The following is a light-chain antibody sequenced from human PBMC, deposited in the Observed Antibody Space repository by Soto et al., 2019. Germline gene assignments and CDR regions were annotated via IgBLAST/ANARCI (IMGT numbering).Light chain of an antibody. CDR3: QQYNNWPRT. Sequence: EIVMTQSPATLSVSPGERANLSCRGSQSVSSNLAWYQLKPGQAPRLLIYGASNRATGIPARFSGSGSGTEFTLTISSLQSEDFAVYYCQQYNNWPRTFGQGTKVEIK. CDR2: GAS. CDR1: QSVSSN. V-gene: IGKV3-15*01. J-gene: IGKJ1*01.